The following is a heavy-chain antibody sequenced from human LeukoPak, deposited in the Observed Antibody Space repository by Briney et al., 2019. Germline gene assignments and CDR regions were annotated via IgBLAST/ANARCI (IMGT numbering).Heavy chain of an antibody. CDR1: GLTFDDYA. CDR3: ARGNRDSSGFYYYYGMDV. V-gene: IGHV3-9*01. Sequence: GRSLRLSCAASGLTFDDYAMFWVRQASGKGLEWVSGISWDSKNIGYAASVKGRFTISRDNAKNSLYLQLHSLRPEDTAFYYCARGNRDSSGFYYYYGMDVWGQGTTVTVSS. D-gene: IGHD6-19*01. CDR2: ISWDSKNI. J-gene: IGHJ6*02.